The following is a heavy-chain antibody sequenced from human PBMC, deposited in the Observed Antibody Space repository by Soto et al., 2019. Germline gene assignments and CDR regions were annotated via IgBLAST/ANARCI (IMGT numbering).Heavy chain of an antibody. J-gene: IGHJ5*02. D-gene: IGHD3-3*01. V-gene: IGHV1-3*05. CDR1: GYTFTSYA. CDR3: AGGFPLWFDP. CDR2: INAGNGNI. Sequence: QVQLVQSGAEKKKPGASVKVSCKASGYTFTSYAIDWVRHAPGERLEWMRWINAGNGNINYSQKFQGRVTITRDTSASTAYMELSSLRSEDTAVYYCAGGFPLWFDPWGQGTLVTVSS.